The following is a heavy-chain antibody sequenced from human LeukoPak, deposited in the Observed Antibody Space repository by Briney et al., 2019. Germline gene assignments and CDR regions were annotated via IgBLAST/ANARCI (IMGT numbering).Heavy chain of an antibody. CDR2: ISIFNGNT. V-gene: IGHV1-18*01. Sequence: ASVKVSCKASGYTFTDYGVGWVRQAPGQGLEWVGWISIFNGNTNYAQRLQDRVTMTTDISTNTAYLGLKSLRSDDTAVYYCARAPDFGDYENAFDIWGQGTLVTVSS. CDR1: GYTFTDYG. D-gene: IGHD4-17*01. CDR3: ARAPDFGDYENAFDI. J-gene: IGHJ3*02.